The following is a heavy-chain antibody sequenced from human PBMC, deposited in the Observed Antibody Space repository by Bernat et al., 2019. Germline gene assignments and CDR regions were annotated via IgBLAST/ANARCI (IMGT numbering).Heavy chain of an antibody. CDR1: GGSISSGGYY. CDR3: ARDSSRRLSYFDY. V-gene: IGHV4-61*08. CDR2: MYYTGST. Sequence: QVQLQESGPGLVKPSQTLSLTCTVSGGSISSGGYYWSWIRQHPGKGLEWIGYMYYTGSTNYNPSLKSRVTISVDTSKNQFSLKLSSVTAADTAVYYCARDSSRRLSYFDYWGQGTLVTVSS. D-gene: IGHD6-13*01. J-gene: IGHJ4*02.